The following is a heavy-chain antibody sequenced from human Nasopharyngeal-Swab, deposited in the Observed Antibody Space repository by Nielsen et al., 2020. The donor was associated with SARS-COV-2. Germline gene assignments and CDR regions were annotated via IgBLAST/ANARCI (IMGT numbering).Heavy chain of an antibody. D-gene: IGHD4-23*01. Sequence: ESLKISCPVSGGSISSSSYYWGWIRQPPGKGLEWIGSIYYSGSTYYNPSLKSRVTISVDTSKNQFSLKLSSVTAADTAVYYCARHSPMVVTPWTFDYWGQGTLVTVSS. CDR3: ARHSPMVVTPWTFDY. J-gene: IGHJ4*02. V-gene: IGHV4-39*01. CDR2: IYYSGST. CDR1: GGSISSSSYY.